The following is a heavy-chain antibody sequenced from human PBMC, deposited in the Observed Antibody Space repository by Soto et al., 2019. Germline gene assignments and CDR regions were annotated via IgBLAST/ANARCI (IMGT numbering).Heavy chain of an antibody. CDR1: GYTFTSYT. CDR2: INPSDGNR. D-gene: IGHD3-22*01. V-gene: IGHV1-18*01. Sequence: ASVKVSCKASGYTFTSYTINWVRQAPGQGLEWMGWINPSDGNRNFAQKFEDGVTMTTATSTNTVFLELRSLKSDDTAIYYCARDRLRGYDSSGFYSWGQGTMVTVSS. J-gene: IGHJ4*02. CDR3: ARDRLRGYDSSGFYS.